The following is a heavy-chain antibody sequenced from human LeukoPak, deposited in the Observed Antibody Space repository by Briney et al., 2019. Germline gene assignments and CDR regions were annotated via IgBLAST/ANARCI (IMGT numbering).Heavy chain of an antibody. J-gene: IGHJ6*02. Sequence: GGSLRLSCAASGFTFSSYWMHWVRHAPGKGLVWVSRINSDGSSTSYADSVKGRFTISRDNAKNTLYLQMNSLRAKDTAVYYCAREEYCSGGSCYMGWYGMDVWGQGTTVTVSS. V-gene: IGHV3-74*01. D-gene: IGHD2-15*01. CDR1: GFTFSSYW. CDR3: AREEYCSGGSCYMGWYGMDV. CDR2: INSDGSST.